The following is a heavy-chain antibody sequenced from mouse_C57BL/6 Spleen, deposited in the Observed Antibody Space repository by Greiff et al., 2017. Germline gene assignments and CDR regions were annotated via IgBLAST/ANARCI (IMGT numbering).Heavy chain of an antibody. CDR2: IHPNSGST. V-gene: IGHV1-64*01. Sequence: QVQLQQPGAELVKPGASVKLSCKASGYTFTSYWMHWVKQRPGQGLEWIGMIHPNSGSTNYNEKFKSKATLTVDKSSSTAYMQLSSLTSEDSAVYYCARWANWDGGNFDYWGQGTTLTVSS. CDR3: ARWANWDGGNFDY. D-gene: IGHD4-1*01. CDR1: GYTFTSYW. J-gene: IGHJ2*01.